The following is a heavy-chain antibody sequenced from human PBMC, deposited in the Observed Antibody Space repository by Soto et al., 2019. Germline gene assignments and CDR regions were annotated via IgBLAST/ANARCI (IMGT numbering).Heavy chain of an antibody. CDR3: AKVKVDQLWPKLGYYYYGMDV. CDR1: GFTFSSYA. J-gene: IGHJ6*02. CDR2: ISGSGGST. D-gene: IGHD5-18*01. Sequence: EVQLLESGGGLVQPGGSLRLSCAASGFTFSSYAMSWVRQAPGKGLEWVSAISGSGGSTYYADSVKGRFTISRDNSKNTLYLQMNGLRAEDTAVYYCAKVKVDQLWPKLGYYYYGMDVWGQGTTVTVSS. V-gene: IGHV3-23*01.